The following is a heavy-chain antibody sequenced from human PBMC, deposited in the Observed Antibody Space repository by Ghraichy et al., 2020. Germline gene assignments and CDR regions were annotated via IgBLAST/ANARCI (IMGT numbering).Heavy chain of an antibody. CDR3: ARALAGVLDAFDI. CDR2: IYHSGST. J-gene: IGHJ3*02. D-gene: IGHD2-15*01. V-gene: IGHV4-38-2*02. CDR1: GFSIISGYY. Sequence: SETLSLTCTVSGFSIISGYYWGWIRQPPGKGLEWIGTIYHSGSTYYNPSLKSRVTISVDTSKNQFSLRLSSVTAADTAVYYCARALAGVLDAFDIWGQGTMVTVSS.